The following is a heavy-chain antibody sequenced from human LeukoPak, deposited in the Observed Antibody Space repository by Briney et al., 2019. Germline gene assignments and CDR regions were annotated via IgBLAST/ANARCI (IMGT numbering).Heavy chain of an antibody. V-gene: IGHV5-51*01. Sequence: GESLKISCKGSGYSFTSYWIGWVRQMPGKGLEWMGIIYPGDSDTRYSPSFQGQVTISADKSISTAYLQWSSLKASDTAMYYCARLGLGSGSSRPFDYWGQGTLVTVSS. D-gene: IGHD3-22*01. CDR2: IYPGDSDT. CDR1: GYSFTSYW. J-gene: IGHJ4*02. CDR3: ARLGLGSGSSRPFDY.